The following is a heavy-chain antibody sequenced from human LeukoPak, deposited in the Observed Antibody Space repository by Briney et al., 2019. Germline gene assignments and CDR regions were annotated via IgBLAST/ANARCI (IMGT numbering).Heavy chain of an antibody. D-gene: IGHD6-13*01. CDR2: ISWNSGSI. Sequence: GGSLRLSCAASGFTFDDYAMHWVRQAPGKGLEWVSGISWNSGSIGYADSVKGRFTISRDNAKNSLYLQMNSLRAEDTALYYCAKGTAAGLDYWGQGTLVTVSS. CDR3: AKGTAAGLDY. V-gene: IGHV3-9*01. CDR1: GFTFDDYA. J-gene: IGHJ4*02.